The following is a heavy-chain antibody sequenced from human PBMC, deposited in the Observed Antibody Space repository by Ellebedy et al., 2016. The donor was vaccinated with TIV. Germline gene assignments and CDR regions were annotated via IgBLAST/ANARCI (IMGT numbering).Heavy chain of an antibody. J-gene: IGHJ6*02. CDR2: FDPEDGET. V-gene: IGHV1-24*01. CDR1: GYTLTELS. Sequence: AASVKVSCKVSGYTLTELSMHWVRQAPGKGLEWMGGFDPEDGETIYAQKFQGRVTMTEDTSTDTAYMELSSLRSEDTAVYYCATHVDTVLNQDYFYAMDVWGLGTTVTVSS. CDR3: ATHVDTVLNQDYFYAMDV. D-gene: IGHD5-18*01.